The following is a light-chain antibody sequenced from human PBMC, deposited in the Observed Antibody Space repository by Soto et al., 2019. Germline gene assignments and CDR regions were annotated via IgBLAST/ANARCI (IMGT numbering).Light chain of an antibody. J-gene: IGLJ2*01. CDR1: SSDVGGYNY. V-gene: IGLV2-8*01. CDR2: EVT. CDR3: SSYGGFNNVL. Sequence: QSALTQPPSASGSPGQSVIISCTGTSSDVGGYNYVSWYQQHPGKAPKLIIYEVTKRPSGVPYRFSGSKSGNTASLTVSGLQTEDEAAYYCSSYGGFNNVLFGGGTKLTVL.